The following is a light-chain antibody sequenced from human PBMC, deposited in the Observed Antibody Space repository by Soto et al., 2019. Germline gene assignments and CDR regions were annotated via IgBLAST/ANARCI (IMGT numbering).Light chain of an antibody. CDR3: QQYISWT. CDR1: QTISSNN. V-gene: IGKV3-20*01. Sequence: EIVLTQSPGTLSVSPGERATLSCRASQTISSNNLAWYQQKPGQAPSLLIYGTSSRATGIPDRFSGSGSGTDFTLIISRLEPEDSAIYYCQQYISWTFGQGTKVEI. CDR2: GTS. J-gene: IGKJ1*01.